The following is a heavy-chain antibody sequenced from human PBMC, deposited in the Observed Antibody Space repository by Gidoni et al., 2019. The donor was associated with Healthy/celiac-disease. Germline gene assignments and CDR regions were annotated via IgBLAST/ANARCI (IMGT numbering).Heavy chain of an antibody. V-gene: IGHV1-69*01. CDR2: IIPIFGTA. D-gene: IGHD1-26*01. J-gene: IGHJ3*02. CDR1: AGTFSSYA. CDR3: AREFVGSSHDAFDI. Sequence: QVQLVQPGAEVKKPGSSVKVSCKASAGTFSSYAISWVRQAPGQGLEWMGGIIPIFGTANYAQKFQGRVTITADESTSTAYMKLSSLRAEDTAVYYCAREFVGSSHDAFDIWGQGTMVTVSS.